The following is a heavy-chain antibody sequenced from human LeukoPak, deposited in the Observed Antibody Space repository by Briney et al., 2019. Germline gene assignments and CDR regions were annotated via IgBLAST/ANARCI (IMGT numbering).Heavy chain of an antibody. CDR3: AREHYYDFWSGYYPYYYYMDV. D-gene: IGHD3-3*01. CDR1: GGSISSYY. CDR2: IYTSGST. V-gene: IGHV4-4*07. J-gene: IGHJ6*03. Sequence: SETLSLTCTVSGGSISSYYWSWIRQPAGKGLEWIERIYTSGSTNYNPSLKSRVTISVDTSKNQFSLKLSSVTAADTAVYYCAREHYYDFWSGYYPYYYYMDVWGKGTTVTVSS.